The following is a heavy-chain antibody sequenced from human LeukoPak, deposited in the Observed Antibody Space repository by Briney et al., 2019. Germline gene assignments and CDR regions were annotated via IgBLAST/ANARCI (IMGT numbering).Heavy chain of an antibody. V-gene: IGHV3-7*01. J-gene: IGHJ4*02. D-gene: IGHD1-26*01. Sequence: GGSLRLSCAASGFTFDDYGMSWVRQAPGKGLEWVANIKQDGSEKYYVDSVKGRFTISRDNAKNSLYLQMNSLRAEDTAVYYCARDTNWGQGTLVTVSS. CDR1: GFTFDDYG. CDR2: IKQDGSEK. CDR3: ARDTN.